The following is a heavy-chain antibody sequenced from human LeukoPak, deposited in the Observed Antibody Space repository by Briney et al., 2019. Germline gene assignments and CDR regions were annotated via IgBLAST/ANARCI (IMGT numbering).Heavy chain of an antibody. Sequence: SQTLSLTCTVSGGSISSGDYYWSWIRQPPGKGLEWIGYIYYSGSTYYNPSLKSRVTISVDTSKNQFSLKLSSVTAADTAVYYCAIQQTIFGVAGTDYWGQGTLVTVSS. CDR1: GGSISSGDYY. J-gene: IGHJ4*02. CDR2: IYYSGST. CDR3: AIQQTIFGVAGTDY. D-gene: IGHD3-3*01. V-gene: IGHV4-30-4*08.